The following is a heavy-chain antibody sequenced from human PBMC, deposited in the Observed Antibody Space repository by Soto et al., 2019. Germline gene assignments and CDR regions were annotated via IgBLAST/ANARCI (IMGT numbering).Heavy chain of an antibody. Sequence: SETLSLTCTVSGGSISSGGYYWSWVRQDPGKGLEWIGYIYYSGITYYNPSLKSRVSISVDTSKSQFSLRLSSVTAADTAVYYCARVTPYRGNGFDYWGQGTLVTVS. CDR2: IYYSGIT. V-gene: IGHV4-31*03. CDR1: GGSISSGGYY. J-gene: IGHJ4*02. CDR3: ARVTPYRGNGFDY. D-gene: IGHD5-12*01.